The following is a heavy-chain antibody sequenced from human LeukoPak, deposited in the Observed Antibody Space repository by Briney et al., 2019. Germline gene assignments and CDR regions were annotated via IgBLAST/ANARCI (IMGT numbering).Heavy chain of an antibody. CDR3: ATVAMVRQAYFDY. CDR2: ITGSGSST. V-gene: IGHV3-48*03. Sequence: GGSLRLSCAASGFTFSPYEMNWVRHAPGKGLEWVSCITGSGSSTYYADSVKGRFTISRDNAKNSLYLQMNSLRAEDTAVYYCATVAMVRQAYFDYWGQGTLVTVSS. D-gene: IGHD3-10*01. J-gene: IGHJ4*02. CDR1: GFTFSPYE.